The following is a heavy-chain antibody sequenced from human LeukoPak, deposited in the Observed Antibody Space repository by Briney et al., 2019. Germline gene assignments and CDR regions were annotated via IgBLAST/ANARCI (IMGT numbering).Heavy chain of an antibody. D-gene: IGHD6-6*01. CDR3: VRGYSNSGGDY. CDR2: IYSGGDT. CDR1: EFIVSDDY. Sequence: GGSLRLSCAASEFIVSDDYMSWVRQAPGNKQEWVSVIYSGGDTYYPDSVKGRFTISRDNSKNTLYLQMNSLRAEDTAVYYCVRGYSNSGGDYWGQGTLVTVSS. V-gene: IGHV3-53*01. J-gene: IGHJ4*02.